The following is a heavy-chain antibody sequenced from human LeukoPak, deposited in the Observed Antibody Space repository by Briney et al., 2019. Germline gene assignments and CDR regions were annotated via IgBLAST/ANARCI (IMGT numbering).Heavy chain of an antibody. CDR2: ICYSGST. D-gene: IGHD3-22*01. Sequence: SETLSLTCTVSGGSTSSSSYCGGWIRQPPGKGLEWIGSICYSGSTFYNPSLKSRVTLSVDTSKNQFSLRLSSVTAADTAVYYCARAGDSSGPYYYYGMDVWGQGTTVTVSS. J-gene: IGHJ6*02. CDR1: GGSTSSSSYC. V-gene: IGHV4-39*01. CDR3: ARAGDSSGPYYYYGMDV.